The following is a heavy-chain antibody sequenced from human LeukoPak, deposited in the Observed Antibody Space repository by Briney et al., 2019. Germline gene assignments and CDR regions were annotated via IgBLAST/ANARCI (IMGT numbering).Heavy chain of an antibody. CDR1: GYTFTDYF. J-gene: IGHJ6*03. D-gene: IGHD2-21*01. Sequence: ASVKVSCKASGYTFTDYFIQWVRQGPGQGPEWMGRINPNTGGTNYAQKFQGRVTFTIDTSTNTAYMELSRLRPDDTAVYYCARDGFQGMILYVVYYMDVWGKGTTVTVSS. V-gene: IGHV1-2*06. CDR2: INPNTGGT. CDR3: ARDGFQGMILYVVYYMDV.